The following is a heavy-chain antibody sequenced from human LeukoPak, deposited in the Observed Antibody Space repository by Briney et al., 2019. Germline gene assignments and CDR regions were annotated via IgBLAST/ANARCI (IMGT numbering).Heavy chain of an antibody. CDR1: GGSISRYS. CDR3: ARSRGYTYDLSPFDY. D-gene: IGHD5-18*01. CDR2: INYIGST. J-gene: IGHJ4*02. V-gene: IGHV4-59*01. Sequence: SETLSLTCTVSGGSISRYSWRWIRQPPGEGLEWIGYINYIGSTNYNPSLKSRVTISVDTSKNQFSLKLSSVTAADTAVYYCARSRGYTYDLSPFDYWGQGTLVTVSS.